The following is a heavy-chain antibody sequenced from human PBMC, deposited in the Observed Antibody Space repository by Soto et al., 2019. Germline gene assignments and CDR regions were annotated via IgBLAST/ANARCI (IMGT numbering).Heavy chain of an antibody. CDR1: GGSFSGYY. Sequence: PSETLSLTCAVYGGSFSGYYWSWIRQPPGKGLEWIGEINHSGSTNYNPSLKSRVTISVDTSKNQFSLKLSSVTAADTAVYYCARGLVYDSSGLGSSFDYWGQGTLVTVYS. CDR2: INHSGST. J-gene: IGHJ4*02. CDR3: ARGLVYDSSGLGSSFDY. V-gene: IGHV4-34*01. D-gene: IGHD3-22*01.